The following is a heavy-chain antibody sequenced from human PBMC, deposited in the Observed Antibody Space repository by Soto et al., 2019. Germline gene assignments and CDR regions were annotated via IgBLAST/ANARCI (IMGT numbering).Heavy chain of an antibody. CDR1: GFTFSRYD. CDR2: IWFDGSSK. Sequence: QVQLVESGGGVVQPGRSLRLSCAASGFTFSRYDMHWVRQAPGKGLEWVAVIWFDGSSKYYADSVKGRFIISRDNSNSTLYLQMNSLRAEDTAVYYCARGTFLRYSSGWYMNYWGQGTLVTVSS. D-gene: IGHD6-19*01. CDR3: ARGTFLRYSSGWYMNY. J-gene: IGHJ4*02. V-gene: IGHV3-33*01.